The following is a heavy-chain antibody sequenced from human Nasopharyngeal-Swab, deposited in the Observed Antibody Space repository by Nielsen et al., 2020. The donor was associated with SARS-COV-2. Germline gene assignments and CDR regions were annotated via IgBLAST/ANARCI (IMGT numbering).Heavy chain of an antibody. D-gene: IGHD4-23*01. Sequence: SETLSLTCTVSGGSISSGGYYWSWIRQHPGKGLEWIGYIYYSGSTYYNPSLKSRVTISVDTSKNQFSLKLSSATAADTAVYYCARESGRGGNMEYYFDYWGQGTLVTVSS. CDR2: IYYSGST. J-gene: IGHJ4*02. V-gene: IGHV4-31*03. CDR3: ARESGRGGNMEYYFDY. CDR1: GGSISSGGYY.